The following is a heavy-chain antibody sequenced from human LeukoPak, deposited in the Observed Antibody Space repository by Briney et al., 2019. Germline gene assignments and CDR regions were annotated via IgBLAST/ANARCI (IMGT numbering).Heavy chain of an antibody. CDR1: CGSISIYY. V-gene: IGHV4-59*01. Sequence: SETLSLTCTVSCGSISIYYWSWIWQPPGKGLEWIVYIYYSGGTNCNPSLKSRVTLSVDTSKSQFSLKVSSVTAADTAVYPCARDTHEYGSGSYYDDTFDSWGQGTLVTVSS. CDR2: IYYSGGT. J-gene: IGHJ3*02. D-gene: IGHD3-10*01. CDR3: ARDTHEYGSGSYYDDTFDS.